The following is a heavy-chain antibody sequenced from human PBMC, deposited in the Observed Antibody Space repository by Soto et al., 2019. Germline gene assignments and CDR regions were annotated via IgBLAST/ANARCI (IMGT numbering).Heavy chain of an antibody. V-gene: IGHV4-34*01. CDR1: GGSFSGYY. J-gene: IGHJ5*02. CDR3: ARVDIVTTNWFDP. CDR2: INHRGYT. Sequence: SETLSLTCAVYGGSFSGYYWSWIRQPPGKGLEWIGEINHRGYTTYNPSLKSRVTISVDTSKNQFSLKLSSVTAADTAVYYCARVDIVTTNWFDPWGQGTPVTVAS. D-gene: IGHD5-12*01.